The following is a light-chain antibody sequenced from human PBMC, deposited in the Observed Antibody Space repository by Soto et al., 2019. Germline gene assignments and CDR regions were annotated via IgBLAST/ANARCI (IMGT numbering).Light chain of an antibody. Sequence: IQMTQCPSSLSAYVEARVTITCRASKSISTYLTWYQQRPGKAPRLLIYDTSKLDIGVPSRFAGSGSGTDFTLTISRLEPEDFAAYYCQETYSKPPTFGGGTKVDIK. V-gene: IGKV1-39*01. CDR2: DTS. J-gene: IGKJ4*01. CDR3: QETYSKPPT. CDR1: KSISTY.